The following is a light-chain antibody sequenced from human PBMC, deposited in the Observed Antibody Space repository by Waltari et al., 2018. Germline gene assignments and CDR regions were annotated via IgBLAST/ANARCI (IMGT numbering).Light chain of an antibody. CDR2: KAS. J-gene: IGKJ1*01. Sequence: DIQMTQSPSTLSASVGDRVTITCRASQSISSWLAWYQQKPGKTPNLLIYKASSLESGVPSRFSGSGSGTEFTLTISSLQPDDSATYYCQQYNSYGTFGQGTKVEIK. CDR1: QSISSW. CDR3: QQYNSYGT. V-gene: IGKV1-5*03.